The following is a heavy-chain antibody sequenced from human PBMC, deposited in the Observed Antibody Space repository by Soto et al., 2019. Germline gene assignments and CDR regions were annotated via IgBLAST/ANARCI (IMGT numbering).Heavy chain of an antibody. J-gene: IGHJ4*02. CDR1: GYSISAYY. V-gene: IGHV1-2*02. CDR2: IDPKNGGT. Sequence: QVQLVQSGTEVKKPGASVKVSCQASGYSISAYYIHWVRQAPGQGLEWMGWIDPKNGGTVSAQKFRGRLTMTRDTSISTVYMDLSGLTSADTALYYCGRDDYGIFPYWGQGSLVTVSS. CDR3: GRDDYGIFPY. D-gene: IGHD3-10*01.